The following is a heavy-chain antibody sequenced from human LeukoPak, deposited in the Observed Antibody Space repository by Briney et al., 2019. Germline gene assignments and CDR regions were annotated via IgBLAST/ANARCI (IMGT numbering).Heavy chain of an antibody. D-gene: IGHD3-16*01. CDR1: GLTFRHYS. J-gene: IGHJ4*02. CDR3: AREDSRGGGIDDY. Sequence: PGGSLSLSCTASGLTFRHYSMNWVRQAPGKGLEWVSSISTNSSYIYYVDSVKDRFTISRDNAKNSLCLQMNSLRAEDTALYYCAREDSRGGGIDDYWGQGTLVTVSS. V-gene: IGHV3-21*04. CDR2: ISTNSSYI.